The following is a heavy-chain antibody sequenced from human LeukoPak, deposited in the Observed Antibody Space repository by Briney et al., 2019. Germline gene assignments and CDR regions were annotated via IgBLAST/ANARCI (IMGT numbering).Heavy chain of an antibody. Sequence: SETLSLTCAVYGGSFSNYYWSWIRQPAWKGLEWIGRISTIGITNNNPSLKSRVTISVDTSKNQFSLKLSSVTAADTAVYYCASTFYDYSNYGRIVRVFDYWGQGTLVTVSS. V-gene: IGHV4-59*10. CDR3: ASTFYDYSNYGRIVRVFDY. J-gene: IGHJ4*02. CDR2: ISTIGIT. D-gene: IGHD4-11*01. CDR1: GGSFSNYY.